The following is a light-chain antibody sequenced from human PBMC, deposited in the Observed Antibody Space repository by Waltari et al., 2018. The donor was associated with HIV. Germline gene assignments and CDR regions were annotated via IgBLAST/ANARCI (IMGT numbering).Light chain of an antibody. CDR3: QQTTTFPLG. CDR1: QSINTG. Sequence: IQMTQSPSSLSASIGDRVTIICRASQSINTGLAWYQQKPNLAPHLLFFAASGLQNGVPSRISCSGSGTLFTLTIANLQPEDSATYYCQQTTTFPLGFGGGTRVEI. J-gene: IGKJ4*02. CDR2: AAS. V-gene: IGKV1-12*01.